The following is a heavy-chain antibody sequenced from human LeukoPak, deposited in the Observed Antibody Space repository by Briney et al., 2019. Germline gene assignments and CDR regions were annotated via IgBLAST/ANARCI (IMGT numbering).Heavy chain of an antibody. CDR3: TRDYGGFDY. D-gene: IGHD4-23*01. CDR1: GFTFGDYV. Sequence: GGSLRLSCRASGFTFGDYVMTWVRQAPGKGQEWVGFIRSKVYGGTTEYAASVKGRFIISRDDSKSIAYLQMNSLKTEDTAVYYCTRDYGGFDYWGQGTLVTVSP. V-gene: IGHV3-49*04. CDR2: IRSKVYGGTT. J-gene: IGHJ4*02.